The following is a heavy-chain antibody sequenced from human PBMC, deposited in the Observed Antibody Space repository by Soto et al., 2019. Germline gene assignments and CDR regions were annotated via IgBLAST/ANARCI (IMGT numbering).Heavy chain of an antibody. CDR3: ARDPGYGDTNWFDP. J-gene: IGHJ5*02. Sequence: SETLSLTCTVSGGSISSHYWIWIRQPPGKGLEWIAYIYHSGFTSYNPSLKSRVTISMDTSKNQFSLKLTSVAAADTAVYYCARDPGYGDTNWFDPWGQGTLVTVSS. D-gene: IGHD4-17*01. CDR2: IYHSGFT. V-gene: IGHV4-59*11. CDR1: GGSISSHY.